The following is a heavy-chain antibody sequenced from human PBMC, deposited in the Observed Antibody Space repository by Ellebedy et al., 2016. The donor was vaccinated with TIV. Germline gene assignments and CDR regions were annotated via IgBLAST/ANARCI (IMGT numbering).Heavy chain of an antibody. CDR2: ISWNSGSI. D-gene: IGHD3-10*01. V-gene: IGHV3-9*01. J-gene: IGHJ4*02. CDR3: AKDRDGSGSFSSLDY. Sequence: GGSLRLXCAASGFTFDDYAMHWVRQAPGKGLEWVSGISWNSGSIGYADSVKGRFTISRDNAKNSLYLQMNSLRAEDTALYYCAKDRDGSGSFSSLDYWGQGTLVTVSS. CDR1: GFTFDDYA.